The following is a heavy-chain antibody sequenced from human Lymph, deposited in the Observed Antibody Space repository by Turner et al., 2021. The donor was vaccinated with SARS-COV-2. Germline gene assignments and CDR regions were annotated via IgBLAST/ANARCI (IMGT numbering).Heavy chain of an antibody. J-gene: IGHJ6*02. D-gene: IGHD2-2*01. CDR1: GYTFTSYD. V-gene: IGHV1-8*01. CDR3: ARVNGQCTSTSCYWDYYFGMDV. CDR2: MNPASGEI. Sequence: QVQLLQSGAEVKKPGASVKVSCKASGYTFTSYDINWVRQATGQGLEMKGVMNPASGEIGYTQKMSGRGSNTRDTPISTGYVELSRLRSEDTAVDDFARVNGQCTSTSCYWDYYFGMDVWGQGTTVTVSS.